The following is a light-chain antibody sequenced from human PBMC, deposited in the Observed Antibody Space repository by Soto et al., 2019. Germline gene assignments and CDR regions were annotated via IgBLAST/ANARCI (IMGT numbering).Light chain of an antibody. CDR3: QQYGNSPLT. J-gene: IGKJ4*01. Sequence: EIVLTQSPGTLSLSSGERATLSCRASQIVSNNYLAWYQQKPGQAPRLLIYGASSRATGIPDRFSGSGSGTDFILTITRLEPEDFAVYYCQQYGNSPLTFGGGTKVDIK. V-gene: IGKV3-20*01. CDR2: GAS. CDR1: QIVSNNY.